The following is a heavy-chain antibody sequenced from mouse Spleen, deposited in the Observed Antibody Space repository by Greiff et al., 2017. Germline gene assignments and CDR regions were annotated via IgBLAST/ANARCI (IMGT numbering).Heavy chain of an antibody. CDR1: GFTFSDYY. CDR2: ISDGGSYT. CDR3: ERDSNWEGVMDY. V-gene: IGHV5-4*02. Sequence: EVKLVESGGGLVKPGGSLKLSCAASGFTFSDYYMYWVRQTPEKRLEWVATISDGGSYTYYPDSVKGRFTISRYNAKNNLYLQMSSLKSEDTAMYYCERDSNWEGVMDYWGQGTSATVSS. J-gene: IGHJ4*01. D-gene: IGHD4-1*01.